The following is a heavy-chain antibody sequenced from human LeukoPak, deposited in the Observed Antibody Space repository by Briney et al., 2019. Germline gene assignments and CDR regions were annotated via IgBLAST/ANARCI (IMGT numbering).Heavy chain of an antibody. CDR1: GGSFSGYY. Sequence: SETLSLTCAVSGGSFSGYYWSWIRQPPGKGLEWIGEINHSGSTNYNPSLKSRVTISVDTSKNQFSLKLSSVTAADTAVYYCARAIQSIAARRGMDVWGQGTTVTVSS. CDR2: INHSGST. J-gene: IGHJ6*02. V-gene: IGHV4-34*01. CDR3: ARAIQSIAARRGMDV. D-gene: IGHD6-6*01.